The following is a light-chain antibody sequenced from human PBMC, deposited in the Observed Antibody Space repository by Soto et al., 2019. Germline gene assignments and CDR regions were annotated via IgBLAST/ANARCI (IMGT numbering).Light chain of an antibody. Sequence: EIVLTQSPGTLSLSPGERATLSCRASQSVSSYYLAWYQQKPGQAPRLLIYAASSRATGIPDRFSGGGSGTDFTLTISRLEPEDFAVYYCQQFSSYPLTFGGGTKVDIK. J-gene: IGKJ4*01. CDR2: AAS. CDR1: QSVSSYY. CDR3: QQFSSYPLT. V-gene: IGKV3-20*01.